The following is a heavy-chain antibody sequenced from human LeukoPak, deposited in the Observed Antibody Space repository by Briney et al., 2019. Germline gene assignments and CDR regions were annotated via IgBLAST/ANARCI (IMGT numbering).Heavy chain of an antibody. D-gene: IGHD3-22*01. V-gene: IGHV3-74*01. CDR3: ARADYDSSGDMDV. Sequence: GGPLRLSCAASGFTFSSYAMSWVRHAPGKGLVWVSRINSDGSSTSYADSVKGRFTISRDNAKNTLYLQMNSLRAEDTAVYYCARADYDSSGDMDVWGKGTTVTISS. CDR1: GFTFSSYA. CDR2: INSDGSST. J-gene: IGHJ6*04.